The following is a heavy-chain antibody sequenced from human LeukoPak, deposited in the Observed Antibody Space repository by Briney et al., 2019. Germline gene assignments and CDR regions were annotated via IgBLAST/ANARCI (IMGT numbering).Heavy chain of an antibody. J-gene: IGHJ4*02. D-gene: IGHD6-19*01. CDR2: INAGNGNT. CDR3: ARGSSSGWYMTVDY. CDR1: GYTFTSYA. Sequence: GASVKVSCKASGYTFTSYAMHWVRQAPGQRLEWMGWINAGNGNTKYSQEFQGRVTITRDTSASTAYMELSSLRSEDMAVYYCARGSSSGWYMTVDYWGQGTLVTVSS. V-gene: IGHV1-3*03.